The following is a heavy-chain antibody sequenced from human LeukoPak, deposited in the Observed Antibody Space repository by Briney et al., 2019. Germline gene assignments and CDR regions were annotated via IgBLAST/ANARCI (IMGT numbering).Heavy chain of an antibody. CDR1: GESFNGYY. V-gene: IGHV4-34*01. Sequence: PSETLSLTCTVYGESFNGYYWNWIRQPPGKGLEWIGEINHSGSTNYNPSLKSRVSISVDTSKNQFSLKLSSATAADTAVYYCARGRYDFWGGYKSTVFDYWGQGTLVTVSS. D-gene: IGHD3-3*01. CDR3: ARGRYDFWGGYKSTVFDY. CDR2: INHSGST. J-gene: IGHJ4*02.